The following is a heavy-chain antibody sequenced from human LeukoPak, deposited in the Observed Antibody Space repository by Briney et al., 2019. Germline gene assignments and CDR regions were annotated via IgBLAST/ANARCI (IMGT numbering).Heavy chain of an antibody. CDR2: INHSGST. CDR1: GGSFSGYY. V-gene: IGHV4-34*09. CDR3: ARVRDLAHFDY. J-gene: IGHJ4*02. Sequence: KASETLSLTCTVSGGSFSGYYWSWIRQPPGKGLEWIGEINHSGSTNYNPSLKSRVTISVDTSKNQFSLKLSSVTAADTAVYYCARVRDLAHFDYWGQGTLVTVSS.